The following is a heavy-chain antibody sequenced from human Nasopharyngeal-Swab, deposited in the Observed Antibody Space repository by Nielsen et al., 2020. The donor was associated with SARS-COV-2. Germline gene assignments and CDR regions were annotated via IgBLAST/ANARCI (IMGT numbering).Heavy chain of an antibody. CDR2: IYYSGST. CDR1: GGSISSVGYY. V-gene: IGHV4-31*03. D-gene: IGHD3-3*01. CDR3: ARGRVRFQY. J-gene: IGHJ4*02. Sequence: SETLSLTCTFSGGSISSVGYYWSWIRQHPGKGLEWIGYIYYSGSTYYNPSLKSRVTISVDTSKNQFSLKLSSVTAADTAVYYCARGRVRFQYWGQGIQVTVSS.